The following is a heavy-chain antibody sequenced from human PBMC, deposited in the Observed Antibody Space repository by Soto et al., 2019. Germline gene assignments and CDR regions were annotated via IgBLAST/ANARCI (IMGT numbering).Heavy chain of an antibody. V-gene: IGHV4-59*01. CDR1: GGSISSYY. Sequence: SETLSLTCSVSGGSISSYYWSWIRQPPGKGLEWIGYIYYTGSTNSNLSLKSRATISLDTSKNQFSLRLTSVTAADTAIYYCARWAAGFDYWGQGTLVTVSS. CDR3: ARWAAGFDY. CDR2: IYYTGST. D-gene: IGHD6-13*01. J-gene: IGHJ4*02.